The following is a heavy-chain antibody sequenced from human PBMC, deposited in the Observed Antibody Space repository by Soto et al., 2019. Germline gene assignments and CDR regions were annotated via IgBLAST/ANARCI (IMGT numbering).Heavy chain of an antibody. CDR2: IKQDGSEK. CDR1: GFTFSSYW. J-gene: IGHJ6*03. V-gene: IGHV3-7*01. CDR3: ARDQVAVVVVAATRLGYYYYMDV. Sequence: PGGSLRLSCAASGFTFSSYWMSWVRQAPGKGLEWVANIKQDGSEKYYVDSVKGRFTISRDNAKNSLYLQMNSLRAEDTAVYYCARDQVAVVVVAATRLGYYYYMDVWGKGTTVTVSS. D-gene: IGHD2-15*01.